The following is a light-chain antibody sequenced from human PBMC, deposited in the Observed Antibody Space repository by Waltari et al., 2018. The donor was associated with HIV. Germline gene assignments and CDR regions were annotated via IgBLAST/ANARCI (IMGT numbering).Light chain of an antibody. CDR1: SSNIENDN. J-gene: IGLJ1*01. V-gene: IGLV1-47*01. CDR3: VGWDSRLSGYV. Sequence: QPPSASGTPGQRVTISCSGSSSNIENDNVYWYQQLTGAAPRLLIYKDTQRPSGVPDRFTGSKSGTSASLAISGLRSEDEADYYCVGWDSRLSGYVFGSGTKVTVL. CDR2: KDT.